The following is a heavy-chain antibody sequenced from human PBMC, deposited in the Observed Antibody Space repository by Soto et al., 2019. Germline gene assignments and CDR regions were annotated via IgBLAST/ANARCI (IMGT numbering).Heavy chain of an antibody. CDR1: GFTFTRCS. CDR2: ISSTTNYI. J-gene: IGHJ4*02. CDR3: ARESEDLTSNFDY. V-gene: IGHV3-21*06. Sequence: KPGGSLRLSCVASGFTFTRCSMNWVRQAPGKGLEWVSSISSTTNYIYYGDSMKGRFTISRDNAKNSLYLEMNSLRAEDTAVYYCARESEDLTSNFDYWGQGTLVTVSS.